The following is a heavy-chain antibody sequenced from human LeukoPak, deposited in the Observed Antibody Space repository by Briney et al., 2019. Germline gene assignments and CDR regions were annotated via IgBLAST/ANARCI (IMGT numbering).Heavy chain of an antibody. Sequence: SETLSLTCTVSGGSISSYYWSWIRQPPGKGLEWIGYIYYSGSTNYNPSLKSRVTISVDTSKNQFSLKLSSVTAADTAVYYCAKYYYESSGYYYYYYYMDVWGKGTTVTVSS. CDR1: GGSISSYY. D-gene: IGHD3-22*01. CDR2: IYYSGST. CDR3: AKYYYESSGYYYYYYYMDV. V-gene: IGHV4-59*01. J-gene: IGHJ6*03.